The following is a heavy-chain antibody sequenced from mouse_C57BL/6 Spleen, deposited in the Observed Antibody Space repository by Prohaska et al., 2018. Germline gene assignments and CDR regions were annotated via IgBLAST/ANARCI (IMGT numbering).Heavy chain of an antibody. J-gene: IGHJ1*03. D-gene: IGHD1-1*01. V-gene: IGHV1-18*01. CDR2: INPNNGGT. CDR3: ARNVHYYGSSYDWYFDV. Sequence: HGKSLEWIGDINPNNGGTIYNQKFKGKATLTVDKSSSTAYMELRSLTSEDTAVYYCARNVHYYGSSYDWYFDVWGTGTTVTVSS.